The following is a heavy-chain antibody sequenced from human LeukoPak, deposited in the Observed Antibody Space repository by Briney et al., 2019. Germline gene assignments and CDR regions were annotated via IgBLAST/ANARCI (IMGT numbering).Heavy chain of an antibody. V-gene: IGHV7-4-1*02. CDR2: INTNTGNP. CDR1: GYTFTSYA. J-gene: IGHJ4*02. CDR3: ARGQRSAAAGTMVGY. Sequence: ASVKVSCRASGYTFTSYAMNWVRQAPGRGLEWMGWINTNTGNPTYAQGFTGRFVFSLDTSVSTAYLQISSLKAEDTAVYYCARGQRSAAAGTMVGYWGQGTLVTVSS. D-gene: IGHD6-13*01.